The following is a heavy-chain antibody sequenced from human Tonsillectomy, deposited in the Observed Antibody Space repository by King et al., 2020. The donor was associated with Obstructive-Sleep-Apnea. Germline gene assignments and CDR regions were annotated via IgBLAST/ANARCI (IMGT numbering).Heavy chain of an antibody. CDR3: TTDRGGWFGELSGYDMDV. V-gene: IGHV3-15*01. D-gene: IGHD3-10*01. CDR1: GFIFIKAG. J-gene: IGHJ6*02. CDR2: CKRKTDGGKT. Sequence: QLVQSGGGWVKLGGPLRLSCPAFGFIFIKAGMGGVRRPQGKGLEGVGRCKRKTDGGKTDYVAPVKERFTISRDVSKSTLYLQMNSLKTEDTAVYYCTTDRGGWFGELSGYDMDVWGQGTTVTVSS.